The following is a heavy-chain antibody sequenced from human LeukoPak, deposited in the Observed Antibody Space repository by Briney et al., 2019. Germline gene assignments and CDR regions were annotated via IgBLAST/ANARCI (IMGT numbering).Heavy chain of an antibody. V-gene: IGHV4-31*03. Sequence: SETLSLTCTVSGGSISSGGYYWSWIRQHPGKGLEWIGYIYYSGSTYYNPSLKSRVTISVDTSKNRLSLKLSSVTAADTAVYYCASAFSENDAFDIWGQGTMVTVSS. J-gene: IGHJ3*02. CDR2: IYYSGST. CDR1: GGSISSGGYY. CDR3: ASAFSENDAFDI.